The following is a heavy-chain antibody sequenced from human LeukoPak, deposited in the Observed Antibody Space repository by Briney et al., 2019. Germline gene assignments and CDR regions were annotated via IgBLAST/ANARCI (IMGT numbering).Heavy chain of an antibody. D-gene: IGHD1/OR15-1a*01. CDR2: IYYSGST. CDR1: GGSISSSSYY. V-gene: IGHV4-39*07. CDR3: ARDRRGPNSLSYYYGMDV. Sequence: SETLSLTCTVSGGSISSSSYYWGWIRQPPGKGLEWIGSIYYSGSTYYNPSLKSRVTMSVDTSKNQFSLKLSSVTAADTAVYYCARDRRGPNSLSYYYGMDVWGQGTTVTVSS. J-gene: IGHJ6*02.